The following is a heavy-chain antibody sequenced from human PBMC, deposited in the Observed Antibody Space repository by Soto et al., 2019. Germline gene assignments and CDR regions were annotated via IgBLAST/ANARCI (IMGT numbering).Heavy chain of an antibody. Sequence: PSETLSLTCAVSGGSISTSNWWSWVRQPPGKGLEWIGEVYHSGSTNYNPSFKSRVAMSVDNSKNTLYLQMTSLRAEDTAVYYCAKQSGSGSYYNVGSGGHFDYWGQGTLVTVSS. J-gene: IGHJ4*02. CDR2: VYHSGST. CDR1: GGSISTSNW. V-gene: IGHV4-4*02. D-gene: IGHD3-10*01. CDR3: AKQSGSGSYYNVGSGGHFDY.